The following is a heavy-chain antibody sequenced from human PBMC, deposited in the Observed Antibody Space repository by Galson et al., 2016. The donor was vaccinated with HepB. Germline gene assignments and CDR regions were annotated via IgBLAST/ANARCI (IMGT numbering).Heavy chain of an antibody. J-gene: IGHJ5*02. CDR1: GFTATDYN. CDR2: ITTWDIT. V-gene: IGHV3-69-1*01. D-gene: IGHD2-21*02. CDR3: AGCVTFSQCSWFRP. Sequence: SLRLSCAASGFTATDYNMNWLRQVPGRGLEWISTITTWDITHYADSVKGRFTMSRDRDRNSVVLQMTVLRVDDTAVYYCAGCVTFSQCSWFRPWGQGTLVSVSS.